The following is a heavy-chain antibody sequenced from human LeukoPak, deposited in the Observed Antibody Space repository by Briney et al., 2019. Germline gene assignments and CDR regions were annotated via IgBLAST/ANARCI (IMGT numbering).Heavy chain of an antibody. CDR2: ISGSGGST. CDR3: AKDRIRTMVRGVIFDY. V-gene: IGHV3-23*01. Sequence: GGSLRLSCAASGFTFSSYAMSWVRQAPGKGLEWVSAISGSGGSTYYADSVKGRFTISRDNSKNTLYPQMNSLRAEDTAVYYCAKDRIRTMVRGVIFDYWGQGTLVTVSS. D-gene: IGHD3-10*01. J-gene: IGHJ4*02. CDR1: GFTFSSYA.